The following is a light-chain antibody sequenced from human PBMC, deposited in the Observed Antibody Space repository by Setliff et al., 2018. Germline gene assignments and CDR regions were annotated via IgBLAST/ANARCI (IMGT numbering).Light chain of an antibody. CDR1: SSNIGNDY. Sequence: QSVLTQPPSVSAAPGQKVTISCSGGSSNIGNDYVSWYQHLPGTAPKLLIYDNYKRPSGIPGRFSGSKSGTSATLAITGLQTGDEADYYCATWDIDLSAVVFGGGTK. J-gene: IGLJ2*01. CDR3: ATWDIDLSAVV. V-gene: IGLV1-51*01. CDR2: DNY.